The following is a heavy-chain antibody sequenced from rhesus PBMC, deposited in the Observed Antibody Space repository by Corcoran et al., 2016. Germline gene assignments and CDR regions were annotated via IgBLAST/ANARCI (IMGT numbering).Heavy chain of an antibody. CDR3: ARSGVTATVY. CDR1: GGSISRSNW. Sequence: QVQLQESGPGLVKPSETLSLTCAVSGGSISRSNWWNWFRQPPGKGLEWIGHIGGSSGRTYYNPSLKSLVTISTDTSKNQFSLKLNSVTAADTAVYYCARSGVTATVYWGQGVLVTVSS. V-gene: IGHV4-65*02. D-gene: IGHD5-36*01. CDR2: IGGSSGRT. J-gene: IGHJ4*01.